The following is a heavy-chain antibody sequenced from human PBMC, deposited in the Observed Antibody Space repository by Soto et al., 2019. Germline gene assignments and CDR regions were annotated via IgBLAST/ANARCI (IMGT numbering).Heavy chain of an antibody. D-gene: IGHD3-3*01. V-gene: IGHV3-21*01. CDR2: ISSSSSYI. Sequence: ASVRLSCAASGFTFSSYSMNWVRQAPGKGLEWVSSISSSSSYIYYADSVKGRFTISRDNAKNSLYLQMNSLRAEDTAVYYCARDYGNYDFWSGYYAYYYYGMDVWGQGTTVTVSS. CDR1: GFTFSSYS. J-gene: IGHJ6*02. CDR3: ARDYGNYDFWSGYYAYYYYGMDV.